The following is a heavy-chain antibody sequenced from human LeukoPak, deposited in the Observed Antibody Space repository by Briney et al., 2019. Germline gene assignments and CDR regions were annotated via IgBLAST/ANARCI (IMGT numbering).Heavy chain of an antibody. Sequence: SETLSLTCTVSGGSISSSSYYWGWIRQPPGKGLEWIGSIYYSGSTYYNPSLKSRVTISVDTSKNQFSLKLSSATAADTAVYYCARQCSGGSCYSGSFDYWGQGTLVTVSS. D-gene: IGHD2-15*01. J-gene: IGHJ4*02. CDR2: IYYSGST. CDR1: GGSISSSSYY. CDR3: ARQCSGGSCYSGSFDY. V-gene: IGHV4-39*01.